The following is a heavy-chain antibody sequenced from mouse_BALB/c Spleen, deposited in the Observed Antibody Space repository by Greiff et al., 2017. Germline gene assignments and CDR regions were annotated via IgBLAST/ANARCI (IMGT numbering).Heavy chain of an antibody. V-gene: IGHV5-9-3*01. CDR1: GFTFSSYA. D-gene: IGHD2-3*01. Sequence: EVKLVESGGGLVKPGGSLKLSCAASGFTFSSYAMSWVRQTPEKRLEWVATISSGGSYTYYPDSVKGRFTISRDNAKNTLYLQMSSLRSEDTAMYYCARRDDGYYWFAYWDQGTLVTVSA. CDR2: ISSGGSYT. J-gene: IGHJ3*01. CDR3: ARRDDGYYWFAY.